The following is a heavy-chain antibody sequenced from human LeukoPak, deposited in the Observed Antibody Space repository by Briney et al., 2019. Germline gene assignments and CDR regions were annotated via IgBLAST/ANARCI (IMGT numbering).Heavy chain of an antibody. CDR1: GFTFSSYA. Sequence: GGSLRLSCAASGFTFSSYAMHWVRQAPGKGLEWVAVISYDGSNKYYADSVKGRFTISRDNSKNTLYLQMNSLRAEDTAVYYCARDRGQEGYFDLWGRGTLVTASS. J-gene: IGHJ2*01. D-gene: IGHD3-10*01. CDR3: ARDRGQEGYFDL. V-gene: IGHV3-30-3*01. CDR2: ISYDGSNK.